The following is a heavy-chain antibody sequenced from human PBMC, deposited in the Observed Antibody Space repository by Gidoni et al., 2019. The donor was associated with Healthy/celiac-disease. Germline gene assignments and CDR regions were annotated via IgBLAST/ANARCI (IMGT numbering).Heavy chain of an antibody. J-gene: IGHJ6*03. V-gene: IGHV3-21*01. D-gene: IGHD1-1*01. Sequence: EVQLVESGGGLVKPGGSLRLSCAASGFTFSSYSMNWVRQAPGKGLEWVSSISSSSSYIYYADSVKGRFTISRDNAKNSLYLQMNSLRAEDTAVYYCARDRSAAHWYYYYMDVWGKGTTVTVSS. CDR2: ISSSSSYI. CDR1: GFTFSSYS. CDR3: ARDRSAAHWYYYYMDV.